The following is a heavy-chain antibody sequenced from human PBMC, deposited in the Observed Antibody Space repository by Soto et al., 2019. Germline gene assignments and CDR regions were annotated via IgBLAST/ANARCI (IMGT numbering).Heavy chain of an antibody. J-gene: IGHJ6*02. D-gene: IGHD3-16*01. Sequence: LTISLKGCGDRVNSYWSSWLRQKPGKGLGWMGRIDPSDSYTNYSPSFQGHVTTSADKSISTAYLQWSSLKGSDTAMYYCARQLGDYFSGMDVWGQGTTVPGS. V-gene: IGHV5-10-1*01. CDR3: ARQLGDYFSGMDV. CDR1: GDRVNSYW. CDR2: IDPSDSYT.